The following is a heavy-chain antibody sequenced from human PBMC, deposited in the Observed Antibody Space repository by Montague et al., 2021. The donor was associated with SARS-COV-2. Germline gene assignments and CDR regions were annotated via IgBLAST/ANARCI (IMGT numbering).Heavy chain of an antibody. D-gene: IGHD1-26*01. CDR3: ARSGQPAGNSAPLGYYGLDV. CDR2: IAWDDDK. J-gene: IGHJ6*02. V-gene: IGHV2-70*11. CDR1: GFSLTTSAMC. Sequence: PALVKPTQTLTLTCTFSGFSLTTSAMCVSWIRQPPGKAPEWLARIAWDDDKHYTASLKTRLTISKDTSKNHVVLTMTNMDPVDTGTYYCARSGQPAGNSAPLGYYGLDVWGRGTTVTVSS.